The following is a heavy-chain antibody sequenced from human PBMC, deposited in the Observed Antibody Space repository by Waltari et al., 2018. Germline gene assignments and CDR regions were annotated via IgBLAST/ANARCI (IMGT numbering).Heavy chain of an antibody. CDR1: GYSISSGYY. Sequence: QVQLQESGPGLVKPSETLSLTCTVSGYSISSGYYWGWIRQPPGKGLEWIGSIYHSGSTYYTPSLKRRVTISVDTSKNQFSLKLSSVTAADTAVYYCASLGVSGYYYMDVWGKGTTVTISS. V-gene: IGHV4-38-2*02. J-gene: IGHJ6*03. CDR2: IYHSGST. CDR3: ASLGVSGYYYMDV. D-gene: IGHD2-8*01.